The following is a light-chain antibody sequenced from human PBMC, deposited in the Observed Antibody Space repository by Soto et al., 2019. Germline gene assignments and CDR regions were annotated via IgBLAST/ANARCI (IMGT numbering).Light chain of an antibody. V-gene: IGKV1-5*03. CDR2: KAS. CDR3: QQYNSFLLT. J-gene: IGKJ4*01. Sequence: DIQMTQSPSTLSASVGDRVTITCRASQSISSWLAWYQQKPGKSPKLLIYKASSLESGFPARFSGSVSGTEFNLTLSSLQPDDVATYYCQQYNSFLLTFGGGTKVEIK. CDR1: QSISSW.